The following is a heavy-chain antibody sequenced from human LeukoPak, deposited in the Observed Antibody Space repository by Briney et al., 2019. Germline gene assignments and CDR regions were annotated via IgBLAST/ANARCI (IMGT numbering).Heavy chain of an antibody. J-gene: IGHJ4*02. CDR1: GYTFTSYG. V-gene: IGHV1-18*01. CDR2: VSAYNGNT. CDR3: ARPGALAAAGIFDY. D-gene: IGHD6-13*01. Sequence: ASVKVSCKASGYTFTSYGISWVRQAPGQGLEWMGWVSAYNGNTNYAQKLQGRVTMTTDTSTSTAYMELRSLRSDDTAVYYCARPGALAAAGIFDYWGQGTLVTVSS.